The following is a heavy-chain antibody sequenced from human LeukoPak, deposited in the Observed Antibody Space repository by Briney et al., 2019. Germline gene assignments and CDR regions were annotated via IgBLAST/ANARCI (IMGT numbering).Heavy chain of an antibody. CDR1: GLTFTGVNY. CDR3: TKDRLSKWFDP. D-gene: IGHD5-12*01. Sequence: EASVKVSCEASGLTFTGVNYIHWVRQAPGQGPEWMGWINTNNGVTDYARKFQGRVTMTRDTSISTAYMELYRLTSDDMAMYYCTKDRLSKWFDPWGQGTLVTVSS. V-gene: IGHV1-2*02. CDR2: INTNNGVT. J-gene: IGHJ5*02.